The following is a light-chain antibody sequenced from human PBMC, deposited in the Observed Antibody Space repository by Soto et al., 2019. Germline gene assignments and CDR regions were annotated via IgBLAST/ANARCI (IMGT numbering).Light chain of an antibody. CDR3: QQRSNWPST. V-gene: IGKV3-11*01. J-gene: IGKJ4*01. CDR2: DAA. CDR1: LSVSTS. Sequence: EIVLTQSPVTLSLSPGERATLSCRASLSVSTSLDWYQQKPGQSPRLLIYDAAHRATGIPVRFSGGGSGTDFTLTITTLEPEDFAVYYCQQRSNWPSTFGGGTKVEIK.